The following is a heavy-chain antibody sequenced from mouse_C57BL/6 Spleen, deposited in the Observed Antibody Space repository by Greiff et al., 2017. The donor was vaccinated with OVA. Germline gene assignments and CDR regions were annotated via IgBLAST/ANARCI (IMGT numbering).Heavy chain of an antibody. J-gene: IGHJ2*01. Sequence: EVKVEESGGGLVQPGGSMKLSCVASGFTFSNYWMNWVRQSPEKGLEWVAQIRLKSDNYATHYAESVKGRFTISRDDSKSSVYLQMNNLRAEDTGIYYCSLLWLRRGFDYWGQGTTLTVSS. CDR1: GFTFSNYW. D-gene: IGHD2-2*01. CDR3: SLLWLRRGFDY. CDR2: IRLKSDNYAT. V-gene: IGHV6-3*01.